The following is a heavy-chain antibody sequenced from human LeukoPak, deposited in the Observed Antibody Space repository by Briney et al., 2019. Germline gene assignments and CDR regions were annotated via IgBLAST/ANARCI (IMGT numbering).Heavy chain of an antibody. CDR1: GFKSEDHG. D-gene: IGHD6-13*01. CDR3: ARDRSSSWPYGMDE. J-gene: IGHJ6*02. V-gene: IGHV3-9*02. CDR2: ISWNGGFI. Sequence: PGKSLRLSCLVFGFKSEDHGIHWVRQVPGKGLEWVSGISWNGGFIGYADSVKGRFTVSRDNAKNSVYLQMTSLRVEDTAFYYCARDRSSSWPYGMDEWGPGTAVTVSS.